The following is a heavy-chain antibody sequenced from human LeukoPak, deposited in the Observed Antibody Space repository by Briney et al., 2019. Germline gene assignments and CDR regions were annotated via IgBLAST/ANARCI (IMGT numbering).Heavy chain of an antibody. Sequence: SETLSLTCAVYGGSFSGYYWSWIRQPPGKGLEWIGEINHSGSTNYNPSLKSRVTISVDTSKNQFSLKLSSVTAADTAVYYCARERDGRFFDYWGQGTLVTVSS. CDR2: INHSGST. D-gene: IGHD5-24*01. CDR3: ARERDGRFFDY. J-gene: IGHJ4*02. CDR1: GGSFSGYY. V-gene: IGHV4-34*01.